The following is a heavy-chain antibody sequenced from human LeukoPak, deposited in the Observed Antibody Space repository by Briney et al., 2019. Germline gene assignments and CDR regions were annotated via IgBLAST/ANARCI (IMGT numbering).Heavy chain of an antibody. V-gene: IGHV3-30*02. CDR2: IRYDGSNK. CDR3: AKDLGHYYGSGGFDY. D-gene: IGHD3-10*01. J-gene: IGHJ4*02. Sequence: GGSLRLSCAASGFTFSSYGIHWVRQAPGKGLEWVAVIRYDGSNKYYAVSVKGRFAISRDNSKNTLYLQMNSLRAEDTAVYYCAKDLGHYYGSGGFDYWGQGTLVTVSS. CDR1: GFTFSSYG.